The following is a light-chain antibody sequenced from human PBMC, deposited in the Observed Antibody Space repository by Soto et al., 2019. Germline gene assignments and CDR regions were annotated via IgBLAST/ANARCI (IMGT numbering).Light chain of an antibody. CDR3: QQSNITPWA. CDR2: DAS. V-gene: IGKV1-5*01. J-gene: IGKJ1*01. CDR1: QSISSW. Sequence: DIQMTQSPSTLSASVGDRVTITCRASQSISSWLAWYQQKPGKAPKLLIYDASSLESGVPSRFSGSGSGTDFTLTISSLQPEDSAIYYCQQSNITPWAFGQGTKVDI.